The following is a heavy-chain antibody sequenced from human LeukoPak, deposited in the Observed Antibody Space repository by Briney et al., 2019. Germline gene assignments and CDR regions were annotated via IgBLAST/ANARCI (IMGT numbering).Heavy chain of an antibody. D-gene: IGHD7-27*01. V-gene: IGHV4-59*01. CDR1: GGSISSYY. Sequence: SSETLSLTSTVTGGSISSYYWNWIRKPPGTRLKWIGNIYYSARTNYSPSLKSRVTISVDTSKNQFCLKLSSVTAADTAVYYGARFAIKWGPNWFDPWGQETLDTDSS. CDR2: IYYSART. CDR3: ARFAIKWGPNWFDP. J-gene: IGHJ5*02.